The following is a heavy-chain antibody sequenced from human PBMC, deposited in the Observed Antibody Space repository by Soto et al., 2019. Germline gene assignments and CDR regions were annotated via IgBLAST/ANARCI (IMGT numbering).Heavy chain of an antibody. V-gene: IGHV4-39*01. CDR3: ARVWAWQQLDP. J-gene: IGHJ5*02. Sequence: SETLSLTCTVSGGSISSSSYYWGWIRQPPGKGLEWIGSIYYSGSTYYNPSLKSRVTISVDTSKNQFSLKLSSVTAADTAVYYCARVWAWQQLDPWGQGTLVTVSS. D-gene: IGHD6-13*01. CDR1: GGSISSSSYY. CDR2: IYYSGST.